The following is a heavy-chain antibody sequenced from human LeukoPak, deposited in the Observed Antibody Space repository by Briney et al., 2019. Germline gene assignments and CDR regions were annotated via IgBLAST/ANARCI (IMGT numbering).Heavy chain of an antibody. J-gene: IGHJ4*02. D-gene: IGHD2-2*01. CDR3: ARDDLGCSSTSCYFDY. Sequence: PGGSLRLSCAASGFTFSSYAMSWVRQAPGKGLEWVSAISGSGGCTYSADSVKGRFTISRDNAKNSLYLQMNSLRAEDTAVYYCARDDLGCSSTSCYFDYWGQGALVTVSS. V-gene: IGHV3-21*01. CDR1: GFTFSSYA. CDR2: ISGSGGCT.